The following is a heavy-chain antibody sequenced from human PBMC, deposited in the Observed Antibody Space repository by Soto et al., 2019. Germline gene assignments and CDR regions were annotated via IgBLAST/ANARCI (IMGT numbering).Heavy chain of an antibody. J-gene: IGHJ5*02. V-gene: IGHV3-23*01. CDR1: GFTFSSYA. Sequence: EVQLLESGGGLVQPGGSLRLSCAASGFTFSSYAMSWVRQAPGKGLEWVSAISGSGGSTYYADSVKGRFTISRDNSKNTLYLQMNSLSAEDTAVYYCARYYRSSWYNWFDPWGQGTLVTVSS. CDR3: ARYYRSSWYNWFDP. D-gene: IGHD6-13*01. CDR2: ISGSGGST.